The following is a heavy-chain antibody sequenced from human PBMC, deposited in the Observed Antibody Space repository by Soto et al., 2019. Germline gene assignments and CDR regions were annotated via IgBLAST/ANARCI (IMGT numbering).Heavy chain of an antibody. Sequence: VASVKVSCKASGYTFTSYGISWVRQAPGQGLEWMGWISAYNGNTNYAQKLQGRVTMTTDTSTSTAYMELRSLKASDSALYYCARGKYSSPRGGLDVWGQGTPVTVSS. V-gene: IGHV1-18*01. CDR2: ISAYNGNT. CDR1: GYTFTSYG. D-gene: IGHD4-4*01. CDR3: ARGKYSSPRGGLDV. J-gene: IGHJ6*02.